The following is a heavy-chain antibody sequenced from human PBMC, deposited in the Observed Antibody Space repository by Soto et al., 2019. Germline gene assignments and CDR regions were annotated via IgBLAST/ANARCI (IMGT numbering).Heavy chain of an antibody. D-gene: IGHD6-6*01. Sequence: SETLSLTCAVYGGSFSGYYWSWIRQPPGKGLEWIGEINHSGSTNYNPSLKSRVTISVDTSKNQFSLKLSSVTAADTAVYYCASRGAARPRKKSVWFDPWGQGTLVTSPQ. CDR3: ASRGAARPRKKSVWFDP. CDR1: GGSFSGYY. J-gene: IGHJ5*02. CDR2: INHSGST. V-gene: IGHV4-34*01.